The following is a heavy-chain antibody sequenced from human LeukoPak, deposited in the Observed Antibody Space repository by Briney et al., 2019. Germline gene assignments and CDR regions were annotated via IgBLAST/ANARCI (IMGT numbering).Heavy chain of an antibody. Sequence: PGGSLRLSCAASGFTFSTYGLHWVRQAPGKGLEWVAFIRYDGSNKYYADSVKGRFTISRDNSKNTLYLQMNSLRAEDTAVYYCAKEMPSSDWYNLGDWGQGTLVTVSS. V-gene: IGHV3-30*02. J-gene: IGHJ4*02. CDR1: GFTFSTYG. CDR3: AKEMPSSDWYNLGD. CDR2: IRYDGSNK. D-gene: IGHD6-19*01.